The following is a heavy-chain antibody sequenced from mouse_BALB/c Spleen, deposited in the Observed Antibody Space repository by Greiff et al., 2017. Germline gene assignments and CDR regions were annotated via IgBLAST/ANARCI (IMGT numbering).Heavy chain of an antibody. CDR2: ISSGGST. D-gene: IGHD2-10*02. Sequence: EVKLVESGGGLVKPGGSLKLSCAASGFTFSSYAMSWVRQTPEKRLEWVASISSGGSTYYSDSVKGRVTISRDNARIILYLQMSSLRSEDTAMYYCAREKYGNYNAWFAYWGQGTLVTVSA. J-gene: IGHJ3*01. CDR3: AREKYGNYNAWFAY. CDR1: GFTFSSYA. V-gene: IGHV5-6-5*01.